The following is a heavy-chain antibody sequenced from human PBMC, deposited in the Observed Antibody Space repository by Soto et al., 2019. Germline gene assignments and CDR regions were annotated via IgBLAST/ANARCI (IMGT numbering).Heavy chain of an antibody. V-gene: IGHV1-2*02. J-gene: IGHJ4*02. CDR1: GYTCSDYY. D-gene: IGHD2-21*02. Sequence: GVPVRFAGSPAGYTCSDYYIHWLRQAPGQGLEWMGWINPNSGGTKYAPKFQGGVTMTRDTSITTAYMELSRLRSGDTAVYYCAREPATAKPEGVDFWGQLTRVTVSS. CDR2: INPNSGGT. CDR3: AREPATAKPEGVDF.